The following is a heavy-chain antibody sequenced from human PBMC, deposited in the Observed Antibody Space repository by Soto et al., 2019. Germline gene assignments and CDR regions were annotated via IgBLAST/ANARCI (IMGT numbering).Heavy chain of an antibody. D-gene: IGHD2-2*01. Sequence: GGSLRLSCAASGFPVSSNYMSWVRQAPGKGLEWVSVIYNGGSTYYADSVKGRFTISRDNAKNSLYLQMNSLRAEDTAVYYCARDPNIVLVPAALRSYYYYYGMDVWGQGTTVTVSS. CDR3: ARDPNIVLVPAALRSYYYYYGMDV. CDR1: GFPVSSNY. J-gene: IGHJ6*02. CDR2: IYNGGST. V-gene: IGHV3-66*01.